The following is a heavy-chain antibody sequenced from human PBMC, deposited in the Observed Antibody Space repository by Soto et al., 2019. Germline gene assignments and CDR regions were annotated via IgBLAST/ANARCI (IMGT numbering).Heavy chain of an antibody. J-gene: IGHJ4*02. D-gene: IGHD3-22*01. V-gene: IGHV1-3*01. CDR1: GGTFSSYT. CDR2: INAGNGNT. CDR3: ARVRITMIPSLPFDY. Sequence: GASVKVSCKASGGTFSSYTISWVRQAPGQGLEWMGWINAGNGNTKYSQKFQGRVTITRDTSASTAYMELSSLRSEDTAVYYCARVRITMIPSLPFDYWGQGTLVTVSS.